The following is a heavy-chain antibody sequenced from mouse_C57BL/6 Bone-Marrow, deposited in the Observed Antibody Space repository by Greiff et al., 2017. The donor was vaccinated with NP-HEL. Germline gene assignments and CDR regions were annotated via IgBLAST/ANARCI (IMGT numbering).Heavy chain of an antibody. CDR3: ARYYYGSDY. V-gene: IGHV1-26*01. J-gene: IGHJ2*01. CDR1: GYTFTDYY. D-gene: IGHD1-1*01. CDR2: INPNNGGT. Sequence: EVKLQQSGPELVKPGASVKISCKASGYTFTDYYMNWVKQSHGKSLEWIGDINPNNGGTSYNQKFKGKATLTVDKSSSTAYMELRSLTSEDSAVYYCARYYYGSDYWGQGTTLTVSS.